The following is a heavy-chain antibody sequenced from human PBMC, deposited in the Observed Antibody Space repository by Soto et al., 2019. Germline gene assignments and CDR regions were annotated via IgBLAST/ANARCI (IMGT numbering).Heavy chain of an antibody. CDR3: ARVVAGLARIDS. Sequence: WKCTGCCFTGNYMNCVLQAPGQGLEWMGGINPNSGGTNYAQKFQGRVTMTRDTSISTAYMELSRLRSYDTAVYYCARVVAGLARIDSWGQGTLVPLSS. CDR2: INPNSGGT. J-gene: IGHJ5*01. V-gene: IGHV1-2*02. D-gene: IGHD2-21*01. CDR1: GCCFTGNY.